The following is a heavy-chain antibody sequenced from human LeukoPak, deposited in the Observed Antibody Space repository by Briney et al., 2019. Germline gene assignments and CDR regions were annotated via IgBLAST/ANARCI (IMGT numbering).Heavy chain of an antibody. Sequence: GASVKVSCKASGYTFTGYYMHWVRQTTGQGLEWMGWMNPNSGNTGYAQKFQGRVTMTRNTSISTAYMELSSLRSEDTAVYYCARGTGVPAAIRPSSLRYYYGMDVWGQGTTVTVSS. J-gene: IGHJ6*02. CDR1: GYTFTGYY. CDR2: MNPNSGNT. D-gene: IGHD2-2*01. CDR3: ARGTGVPAAIRPSSLRYYYGMDV. V-gene: IGHV1-8*02.